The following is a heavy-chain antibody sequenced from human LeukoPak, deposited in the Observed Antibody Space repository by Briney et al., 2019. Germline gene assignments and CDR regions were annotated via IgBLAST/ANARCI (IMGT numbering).Heavy chain of an antibody. CDR3: ARDYYYDDSGQPVRLDY. CDR1: GFTVSSNY. Sequence: PGGSLRLSCAASGFTVSSNYMSWVRQAPGKGPEWLSVIYRGGTTYYAGSVKGRFTISRDDSKNTLYLQMNSLRAEDTAVYYCARDYYYDDSGQPVRLDYWGQGTLVTVSS. D-gene: IGHD3-22*01. J-gene: IGHJ4*02. V-gene: IGHV3-66*01. CDR2: IYRGGTT.